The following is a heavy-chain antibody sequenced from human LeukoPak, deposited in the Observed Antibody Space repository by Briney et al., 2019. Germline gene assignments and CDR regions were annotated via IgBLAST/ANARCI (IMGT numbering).Heavy chain of an antibody. CDR1: GGTFSSYA. V-gene: IGHV1-69*05. CDR3: ARVGSSRSWGLYFQH. CDR2: IIPIFGTA. J-gene: IGHJ1*01. Sequence: SVKVSCKASGGTFSSYAISWVRQAPGQGLEWMGGIIPIFGTANYAQKFQGRVTITTDESTSTAYMELSSLRSEDTAVYYCARVGSSRSWGLYFQHWCQGTLVTVSS. D-gene: IGHD2-2*01.